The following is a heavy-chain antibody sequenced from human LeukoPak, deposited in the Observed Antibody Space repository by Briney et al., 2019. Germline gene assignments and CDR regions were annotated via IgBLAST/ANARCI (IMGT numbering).Heavy chain of an antibody. V-gene: IGHV3-23*01. J-gene: IGHJ3*02. CDR1: GFTFSSYA. Sequence: GGSLRLSCAASGFTFSSYAMSWVRQAPGKGPEWVSAISGSGGSTYYADSVKGRFTISRDNSKNTLYLQMNSLRAEDTAVYYCAASLRRPDDAFDIWGQGTMVTVSS. CDR2: ISGSGGST. CDR3: AASLRRPDDAFDI.